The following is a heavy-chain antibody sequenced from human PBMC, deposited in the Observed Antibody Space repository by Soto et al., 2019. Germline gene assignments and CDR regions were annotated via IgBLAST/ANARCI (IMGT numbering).Heavy chain of an antibody. CDR2: IDPSDSYT. Sequence: GESLKISCKGSGYSFTSYWISWVRQMPGKGLEWMGRIDPSDSYTNYSPSFQGHVTISADKSISTAYLQWSSLKASDTAMYYCARQATGTPGGEYYHYGMDVWGQGTTVTVSS. CDR1: GYSFTSYW. J-gene: IGHJ6*02. CDR3: ARQATGTPGGEYYHYGMDV. V-gene: IGHV5-10-1*01. D-gene: IGHD1-1*01.